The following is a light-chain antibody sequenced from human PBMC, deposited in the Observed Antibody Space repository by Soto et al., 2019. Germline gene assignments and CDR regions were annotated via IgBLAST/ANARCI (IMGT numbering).Light chain of an antibody. J-gene: IGLJ2*01. CDR2: DNY. Sequence: QSVLTQAPSASGARGQRVTMSCSGSSSNIGTNTVNWYQQLPGTPPKFLIYDNYRRPSGVPDRFSGSQSGTSASLAISGLQSEDEADYYCAAWDDSLNRPVFGGGTKLTVL. CDR3: AAWDDSLNRPV. V-gene: IGLV1-44*01. CDR1: SSNIGTNT.